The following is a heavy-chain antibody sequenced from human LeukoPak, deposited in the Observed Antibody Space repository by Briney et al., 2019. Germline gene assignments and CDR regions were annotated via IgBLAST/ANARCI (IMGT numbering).Heavy chain of an antibody. CDR1: GGSISSSNW. V-gene: IGHV4-4*02. Sequence: SETLSLICAVSGGSISSSNWWSWVRQAPGKGLEWIGEIYHSGSTNYNPSLKSRVTISVDKSKNQFSLKLSSMTAADTAVYYCARVVPPPPGIAAAGPYDYWGQGTLVTVSS. J-gene: IGHJ4*02. D-gene: IGHD6-13*01. CDR2: IYHSGST. CDR3: ARVVPPPPGIAAAGPYDY.